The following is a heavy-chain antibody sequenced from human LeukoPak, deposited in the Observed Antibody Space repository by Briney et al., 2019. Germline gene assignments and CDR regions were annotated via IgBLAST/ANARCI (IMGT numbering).Heavy chain of an antibody. V-gene: IGHV4-30-2*01. D-gene: IGHD1-1*01. CDR1: GGSISSGGYY. Sequence: SQTLSLTCTVSGGSISSGGYYWSWIRQPPGKGLEWIGYIYHSESTYYNPSLKSRVTISVDRSKNQFSLKLSSVTAADTAVYYCARGSPHSTGTTDYWGQGTLVTVSS. CDR2: IYHSEST. J-gene: IGHJ4*02. CDR3: ARGSPHSTGTTDY.